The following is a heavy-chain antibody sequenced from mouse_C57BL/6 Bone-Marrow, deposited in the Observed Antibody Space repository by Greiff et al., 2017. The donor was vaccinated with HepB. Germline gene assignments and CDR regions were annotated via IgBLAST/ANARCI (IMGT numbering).Heavy chain of an antibody. V-gene: IGHV3-6*01. Sequence: DVQLQESGPGLVKPSQSLSLTCSVTGYSITSGYYWNWIRQFPGNKLEWMGYISYDGSNNYNPSLKNRISITRDTSKNQFFLKLNSVTTEDTATYYCARESIYYYGSTYAMDYWGQGTSVTVSS. CDR1: GYSITSGYY. D-gene: IGHD1-1*01. CDR2: ISYDGSN. CDR3: ARESIYYYGSTYAMDY. J-gene: IGHJ4*01.